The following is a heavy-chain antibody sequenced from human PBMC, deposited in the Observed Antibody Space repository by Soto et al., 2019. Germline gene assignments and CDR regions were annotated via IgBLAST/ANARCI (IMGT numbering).Heavy chain of an antibody. Sequence: QLQLQESGSGLLEPSQTLSLTCAVSVASISSSGYSWNWIRQAPGRVLEGIGSFLYTGTSSYDPSVVSRVSISAAEYKNQFSGCLSFVAEAGTAVYHYASGWERPKCEGYCQPDYWGQVTPFNVSS. J-gene: IGHJ4*02. D-gene: IGHD1-1*01. V-gene: IGHV4-30-2*01. CDR1: VASISSSGYS. CDR3: ASGWERPKCEGYCQPDY. CDR2: FLYTGTS.